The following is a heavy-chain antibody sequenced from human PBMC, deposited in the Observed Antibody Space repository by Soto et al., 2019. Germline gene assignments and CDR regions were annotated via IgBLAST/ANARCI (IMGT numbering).Heavy chain of an antibody. CDR3: ARYTHVYSGYPALFDY. J-gene: IGHJ4*02. CDR2: IYTSGST. D-gene: IGHD5-12*01. Sequence: SETLSLTCTVSGGSISSYYWSWIRQPAGKGLEWIGRIYTSGSTNYNPSLKSRVTMSVDTSKNQFSLKLSSVTAADTAVYYCARYTHVYSGYPALFDYWGQGTLVTVSS. V-gene: IGHV4-4*07. CDR1: GGSISSYY.